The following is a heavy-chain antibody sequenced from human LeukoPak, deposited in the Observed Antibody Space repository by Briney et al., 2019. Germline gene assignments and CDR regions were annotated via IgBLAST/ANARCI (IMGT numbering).Heavy chain of an antibody. Sequence: GGSLRLSCAASGFTVSSNYMSWVRQAPGKGLEWVSVIYSGGGTYYADSVKGRLTISRDNSKNTLYLQMNSLRAEDTAVYYCARDAYSSGWYSDYWGQGTLATVSS. CDR1: GFTVSSNY. CDR2: IYSGGGT. CDR3: ARDAYSSGWYSDY. D-gene: IGHD6-19*01. J-gene: IGHJ4*02. V-gene: IGHV3-53*01.